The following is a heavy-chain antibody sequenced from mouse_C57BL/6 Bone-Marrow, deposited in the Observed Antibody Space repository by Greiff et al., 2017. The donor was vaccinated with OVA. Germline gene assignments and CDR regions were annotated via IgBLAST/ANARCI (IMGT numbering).Heavy chain of an antibody. J-gene: IGHJ3*01. Sequence: EVKLVESGGGLVKPGGSLKLSCAASGFTFSSYAMSWVRQTPEKRLEWVATISDGSSYTYYPDNVKGRFTISRDNAKNNRYLQMSHLKSEDTARYYCAREWLLRTGFAYWGQGTLVTVSA. CDR2: ISDGSSYT. D-gene: IGHD2-3*01. CDR3: AREWLLRTGFAY. V-gene: IGHV5-4*01. CDR1: GFTFSSYA.